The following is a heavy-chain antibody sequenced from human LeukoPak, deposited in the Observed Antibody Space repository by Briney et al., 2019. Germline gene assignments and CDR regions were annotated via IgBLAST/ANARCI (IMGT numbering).Heavy chain of an antibody. CDR2: LNEDGGYT. CDR3: VRDFSCSGGSCPLFDS. J-gene: IGHJ4*02. D-gene: IGHD2-15*01. CDR1: GVTFSSYGFTFSSYG. Sequence: GGSLRLSCAASGVTFSSYGFTFSSYGMNWVRQAPGKGPAWVSGLNEDGGYTYYADSVKGRFTISRDNSENTLYLQMSSLRAEDTAIYYCVRDFSCSGGSCPLFDSWGQGTLVSVSS. V-gene: IGHV3-23*01.